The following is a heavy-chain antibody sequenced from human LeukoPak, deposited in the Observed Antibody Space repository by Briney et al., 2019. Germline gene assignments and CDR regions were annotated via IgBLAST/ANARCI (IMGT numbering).Heavy chain of an antibody. V-gene: IGHV4-61*01. J-gene: IGHJ5*02. D-gene: IGHD3-10*01. Sequence: SETLSLTCTVSGVSVSSGSYNWSWLRQPPGKGLEWIGYIYYSGSAKYNPSLKSRVTISVDTSKNQFSLKLTSVTAADTAVYYCARGFGDWGLSWLARWGQGTLVTVSS. CDR2: IYYSGSA. CDR3: ARGFGDWGLSWLAR. CDR1: GVSVSSGSYN.